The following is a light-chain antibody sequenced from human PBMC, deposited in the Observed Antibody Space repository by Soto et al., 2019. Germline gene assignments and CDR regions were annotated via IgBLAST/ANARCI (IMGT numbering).Light chain of an antibody. J-gene: IGKJ1*01. CDR3: QQYNSYSPT. V-gene: IGKV1-5*03. CDR2: KAS. Sequence: DIQMTQSPSTLSASVGDRVTITCRASQSISVWLAWYQQKAGKAPNLLIYKASRLESGVPSRFSGSGSETEFTLTISVLQPGDSANYYCQQYNSYSPTFGQGTKVDIK. CDR1: QSISVW.